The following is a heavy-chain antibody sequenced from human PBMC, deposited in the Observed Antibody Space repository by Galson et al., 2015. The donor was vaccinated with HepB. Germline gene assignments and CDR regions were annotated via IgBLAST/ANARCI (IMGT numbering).Heavy chain of an antibody. Sequence: SVKASCKASGYTFTRYQMHWVRQAPGQGLEWMGVINPSGGYTSYAQRFQGRVTMTRDTSTSTVYMELSSLRSEDTAVYYCARLVDLSGSYFEGDYWGQGTLVTVSS. CDR2: INPSGGYT. D-gene: IGHD1-26*01. CDR3: ARLVDLSGSYFEGDY. V-gene: IGHV1-46*01. CDR1: GYTFTRYQ. J-gene: IGHJ4*02.